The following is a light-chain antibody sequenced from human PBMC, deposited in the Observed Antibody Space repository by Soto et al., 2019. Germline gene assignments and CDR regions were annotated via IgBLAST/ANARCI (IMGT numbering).Light chain of an antibody. V-gene: IGLV1-44*01. Sequence: QAVVTQPPSASGTPGQRVTISCSGSSSSIGSNSVNWYQQLPRTAPKVLIYTNNQRPSGVPDRFSGSKSGTSASLAISGLQSEDEADYYCAAWDGSLNVYVFGTGTKLT. CDR1: SSSIGSNS. CDR2: TNN. J-gene: IGLJ1*01. CDR3: AAWDGSLNVYV.